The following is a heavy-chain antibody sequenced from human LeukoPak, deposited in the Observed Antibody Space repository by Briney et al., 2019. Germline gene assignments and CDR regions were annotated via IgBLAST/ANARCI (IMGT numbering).Heavy chain of an antibody. V-gene: IGHV3-21*01. D-gene: IGHD3-10*01. J-gene: IGHJ5*01. CDR2: ISSSSTYI. Sequence: GGSLRLSCAASGFTFSSYSLNWVRQAPGKGLEWVSFISSSSTYIYYADSVKGRFTISRDDAKNSLYLQMSSLRADDTAVYYCARDRVVSGRFGEVASWGQGTLVTVSS. CDR3: ARDRVVSGRFGEVAS. CDR1: GFTFSSYS.